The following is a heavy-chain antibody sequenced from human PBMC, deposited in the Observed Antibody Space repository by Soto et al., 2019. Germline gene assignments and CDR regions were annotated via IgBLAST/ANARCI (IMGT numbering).Heavy chain of an antibody. CDR3: ARDVGMVLAATRYFDL. J-gene: IGHJ2*01. CDR2: ISSSSSYI. V-gene: IGHV3-21*01. Sequence: EVQLVESGGGLVKPGGSLRLSCAASGFTFSSYSMNWVRQAPGKGLEWVSSISSSSSYIYYADSVKGRFTISRDNAKNSLYLQMNSLRAEDTAVYYCARDVGMVLAATRYFDLWGRGTLVTVSS. CDR1: GFTFSSYS. D-gene: IGHD2-15*01.